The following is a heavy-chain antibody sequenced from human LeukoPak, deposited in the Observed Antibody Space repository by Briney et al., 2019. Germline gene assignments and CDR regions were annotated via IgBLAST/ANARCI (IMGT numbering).Heavy chain of an antibody. J-gene: IGHJ5*02. CDR3: ARGLYDYVWGSDFRFDP. Sequence: SETLSLTCTVFGGSISSGSYYWSWIRQPAGKGLEWIGRIYTSGSTNYNPSLKSRVTISVDTSKNQFSLKLSSVTAADTAVYYCARGLYDYVWGSDFRFDPWGQGTLVTVSS. V-gene: IGHV4-61*02. CDR1: GGSISSGSYY. CDR2: IYTSGST. D-gene: IGHD3-16*01.